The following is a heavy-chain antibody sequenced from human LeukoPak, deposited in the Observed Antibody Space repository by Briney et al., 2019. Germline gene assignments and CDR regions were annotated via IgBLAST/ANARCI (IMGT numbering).Heavy chain of an antibody. D-gene: IGHD5-18*01. CDR3: ARLTPDTAMVTYSYYYYMDV. V-gene: IGHV4-59*11. CDR1: GGSISSHY. J-gene: IGHJ6*03. CDR2: IYYSGST. Sequence: SETLSLTCTVSGGSISSHYWSWIRQPPGKGLEWIGCIYYSGSTNYNPSLKSRVTISVDTSKNQFSLKLSSVTAADTAVYYCARLTPDTAMVTYSYYYYMDVWGKGTTVTVSS.